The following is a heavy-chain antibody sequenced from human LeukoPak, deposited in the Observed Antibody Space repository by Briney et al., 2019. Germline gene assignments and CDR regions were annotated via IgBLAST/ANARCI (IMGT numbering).Heavy chain of an antibody. J-gene: IGHJ3*02. CDR2: FDPEDGET. CDR1: GYTLTELS. D-gene: IGHD3-16*02. CDR3: ATDETQGNDYVWGSYRYNAFDI. V-gene: IGHV1-24*01. Sequence: GASVKVSCKVSGYTLTELSMHWVRQAPGKGLEWMGGFDPEDGETIYAQKFQGRVTMNEDTSTDTAYMELSSLRSEDTAVYYCATDETQGNDYVWGSYRYNAFDIWGQGTMVTVSS.